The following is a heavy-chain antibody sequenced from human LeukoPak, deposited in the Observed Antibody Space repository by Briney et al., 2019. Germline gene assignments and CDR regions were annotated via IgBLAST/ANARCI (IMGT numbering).Heavy chain of an antibody. CDR1: GFTFSSYA. D-gene: IGHD2-2*01. CDR3: ARVYCSSTSCYWFDYYYYMDV. V-gene: IGHV3-48*04. CDR2: ISSSSSTI. J-gene: IGHJ6*03. Sequence: PGGSLRLSCAASGFTFSSYAMHWVRQAPGKGLEWVSYISSSSSTIYYADSVKGRFTISRDNAKNSLYLQTNSLRAEDTAVYYCARVYCSSTSCYWFDYYYYMDVWGKGTTVTVSS.